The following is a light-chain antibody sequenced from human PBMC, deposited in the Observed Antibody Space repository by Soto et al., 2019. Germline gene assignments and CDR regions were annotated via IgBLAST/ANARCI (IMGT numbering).Light chain of an antibody. CDR2: GAS. Sequence: ETVMTQSPATLSVSPGERATLPCRASQSVSSNVAWYQQTPGQAPRLLIYGASTRATGIPDRFSGSGSGTEFTLTISSLQSEDFAVYYCQQYNNWPPVTFGQGTRLDIK. J-gene: IGKJ5*01. CDR3: QQYNNWPPVT. CDR1: QSVSSN. V-gene: IGKV3-15*01.